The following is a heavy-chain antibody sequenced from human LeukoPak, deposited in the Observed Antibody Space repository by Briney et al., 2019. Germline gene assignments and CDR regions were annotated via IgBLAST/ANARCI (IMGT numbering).Heavy chain of an antibody. CDR2: MNPNSGDT. CDR3: ATPYFYDGSGYSFDN. D-gene: IGHD3-22*01. CDR1: GYTFTAYD. V-gene: IGHV1-8*03. Sequence: VKVSCKASGYTFTAYDINWVRQAAGQGLEWMGWMNPNSGDTGYAQKFQGGVTIGRDTSKDTAYMELRSLRSEDTAIYYCATPYFYDGSGYSFDNWGQGTLVTVSS. J-gene: IGHJ4*02.